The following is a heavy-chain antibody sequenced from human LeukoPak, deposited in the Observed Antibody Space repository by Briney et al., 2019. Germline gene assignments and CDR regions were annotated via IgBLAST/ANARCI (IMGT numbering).Heavy chain of an antibody. CDR3: AGSQGYSSSWYGYYYYYYMDV. CDR1: GGSFSGYY. D-gene: IGHD6-13*01. Sequence: SETLSLTCAVYGGSFSGYYWSWIRQPPGKGLEWIGEINHSGSTNYNPSLKSRVTISVDTSKNQFSLKLSSVTAADTAVYYCAGSQGYSSSWYGYYYYYYMDVWGKGTTVTVSS. CDR2: INHSGST. J-gene: IGHJ6*03. V-gene: IGHV4-34*01.